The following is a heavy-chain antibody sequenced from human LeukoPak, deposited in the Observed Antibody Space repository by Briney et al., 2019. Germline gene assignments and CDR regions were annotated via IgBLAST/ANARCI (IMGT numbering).Heavy chain of an antibody. CDR2: IYYSGST. V-gene: IGHV4-39*07. J-gene: IGHJ4*02. D-gene: IGHD1-26*01. CDR3: ARESAGGSYPGEL. Sequence: SETLSLTCTVSGGSISSSSYYWGWIRQPPGKGLEWIGSIYYSGSTYYNPSLKSRVAISVDTSKNQFSLKLSSVTAADTAVYYCARESAGGSYPGELWGQGTLVTVSS. CDR1: GGSISSSSYY.